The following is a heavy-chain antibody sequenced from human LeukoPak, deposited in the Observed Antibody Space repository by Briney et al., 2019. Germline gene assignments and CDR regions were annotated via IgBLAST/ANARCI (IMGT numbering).Heavy chain of an antibody. CDR2: ISGSSSYI. CDR3: ARGSGWLQMYYFDY. V-gene: IGHV3-21*01. Sequence: GGSLRPTCAASGFIFSSYSMNWVRQAPGKGLEWVSSISGSSSYIYYADSVKGRFTISRDNAKNSLYLQMNSLRAEDTAVYYCARGSGWLQMYYFDYWGQGTLVTVSS. D-gene: IGHD5-24*01. CDR1: GFIFSSYS. J-gene: IGHJ4*02.